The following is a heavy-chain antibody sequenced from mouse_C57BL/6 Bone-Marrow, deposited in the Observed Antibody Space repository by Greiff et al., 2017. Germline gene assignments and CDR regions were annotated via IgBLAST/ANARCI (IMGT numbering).Heavy chain of an antibody. Sequence: VKLVESGAELMKPGASVKLSCTASGYTFTGYWIEWVKPRPGHGLEWIGEILPRSGSTHYYEKFKGKATFTADTSSTTAYMQLSSMTTEDSAIYYCAGTWFPFAYWGQGTLVTVSA. J-gene: IGHJ3*01. CDR2: ILPRSGST. D-gene: IGHD2-2*01. CDR1: GYTFTGYW. CDR3: AGTWFPFAY. V-gene: IGHV1-9*01.